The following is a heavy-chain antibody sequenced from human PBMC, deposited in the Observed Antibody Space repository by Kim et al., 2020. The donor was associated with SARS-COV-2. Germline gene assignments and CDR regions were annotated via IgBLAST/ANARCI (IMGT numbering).Heavy chain of an antibody. CDR2: IIPIFGTA. D-gene: IGHD1-26*01. CDR3: ARWEYQRSHFDY. J-gene: IGHJ4*02. V-gene: IGHV1-69*13. CDR1: GGTFSSYA. Sequence: SVKVSCKASGGTFSSYAISWVRQAPGQGLEWMGGIIPIFGTANYAQKFQGRVTITADESTSTAYMELSSLRSEDTAVYYCARWEYQRSHFDYWGQGTLVTVSS.